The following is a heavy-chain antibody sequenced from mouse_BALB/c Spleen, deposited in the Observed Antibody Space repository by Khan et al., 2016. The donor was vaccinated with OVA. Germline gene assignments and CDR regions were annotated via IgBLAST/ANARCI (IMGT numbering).Heavy chain of an antibody. Sequence: QMQLEESGAELARPGASVKMSCKASGYTFTSYTIHWIKKRPGQGLEWIGYINPNNGYTNYNQKFKDKATLTTDKSSTTAYLQLSSLTSDDSAVYNCVRDGAYHRNDGWFAYWGQGTLVTVSA. CDR2: INPNNGYT. CDR1: GYTFTSYT. D-gene: IGHD2-14*01. J-gene: IGHJ3*01. V-gene: IGHV1-4*01. CDR3: VRDGAYHRNDGWFAY.